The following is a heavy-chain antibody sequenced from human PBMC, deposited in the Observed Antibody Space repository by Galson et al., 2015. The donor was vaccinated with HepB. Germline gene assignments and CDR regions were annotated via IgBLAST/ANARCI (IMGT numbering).Heavy chain of an antibody. CDR1: GFTFSSYA. CDR3: AGDRIPISSSWYWGDAFDI. Sequence: SLRLSCAASGFTFSSYAMSWVRQAPGKGLEWVSAISGSGDSTYYADSVKGRFTISRDNSKNTLYLQMNSLRAEDTAVYYCAGDRIPISSSWYWGDAFDIWGQGTMVTVSS. CDR2: ISGSGDST. J-gene: IGHJ3*02. V-gene: IGHV3-23*01. D-gene: IGHD6-13*01.